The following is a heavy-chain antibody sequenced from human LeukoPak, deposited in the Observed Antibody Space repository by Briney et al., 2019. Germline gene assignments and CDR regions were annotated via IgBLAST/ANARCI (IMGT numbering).Heavy chain of an antibody. J-gene: IGHJ4*02. CDR3: ARGFVSAAAGAFDY. D-gene: IGHD6-13*01. CDR2: INSDGSST. CDR1: GFTFSSYW. Sequence: GGSLRLSCAASGFTFSSYWMPWVRQAPGKGLVWVSRINSDGSSTSYADSVKGRFTISRDNAKNTLYLQMNSLRAEDTAVYYCARGFVSAAAGAFDYWGQGTLVTVSS. V-gene: IGHV3-74*01.